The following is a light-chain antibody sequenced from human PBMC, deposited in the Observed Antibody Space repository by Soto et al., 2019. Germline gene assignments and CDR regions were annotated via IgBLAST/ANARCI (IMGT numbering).Light chain of an antibody. CDR3: QQYNSYWT. J-gene: IGKJ1*01. CDR2: DAS. Sequence: DIQMTQSPSTLSASVGDRVTITCRASQNVNRWLAWYQQKPDKAPKLLIYDASSLESGVPSRFSGSGSGTEFTLTISSLQPDDFATYYCQQYNSYWTFGQGTKVDIK. V-gene: IGKV1-5*01. CDR1: QNVNRW.